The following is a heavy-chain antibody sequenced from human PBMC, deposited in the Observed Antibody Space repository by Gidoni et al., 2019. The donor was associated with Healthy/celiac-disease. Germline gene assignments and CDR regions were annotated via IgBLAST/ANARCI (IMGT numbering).Heavy chain of an antibody. Sequence: QVQLVESVGGVVQPGRSLRLSCPASGFTFSTYAMHWVRQAPGKGLEWVAVISYDGSNKYYADSVKGRFTISRDNSKNTLYLQMNSLRAEDTAVYYCARDVDNRVLLWFGELSSGWFDPWGQGTLVTVSS. CDR2: ISYDGSNK. CDR3: ARDVDNRVLLWFGELSSGWFDP. CDR1: GFTFSTYA. V-gene: IGHV3-30-3*01. D-gene: IGHD3-10*01. J-gene: IGHJ5*02.